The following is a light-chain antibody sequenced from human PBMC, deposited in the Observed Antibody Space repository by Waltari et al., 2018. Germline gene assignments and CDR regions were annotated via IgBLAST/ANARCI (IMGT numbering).Light chain of an antibody. CDR1: QNISDC. CDR3: QQYQSYPFT. Sequence: DIQMTQSPSTLSASVGDTVTITCRASQNISDCLAWYQQNPGKAPNLLIYKASDLESGVPSRFSGSGSGTEFTLTINILQPDDFATYYCQQYQSYPFTFGPGTKVDIK. CDR2: KAS. V-gene: IGKV1-5*03. J-gene: IGKJ3*01.